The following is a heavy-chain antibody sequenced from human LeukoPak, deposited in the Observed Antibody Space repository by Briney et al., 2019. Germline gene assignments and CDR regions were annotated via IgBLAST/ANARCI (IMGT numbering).Heavy chain of an antibody. V-gene: IGHV1-8*01. D-gene: IGHD7-27*01. CDR2: MSPNSGDT. CDR1: GYTFTSYD. Sequence: ASVKVSCKASGYTFTSYDFNWVRQATGQRPEWMGWMSPNSGDTGYAQKFQDRVTMTRNTSISTAYMELRSLRSDDTPVYYCARGPHIWGSDDSGPRSLVTVSA. J-gene: IGHJ4*02. CDR3: ARGPHIWGSDD.